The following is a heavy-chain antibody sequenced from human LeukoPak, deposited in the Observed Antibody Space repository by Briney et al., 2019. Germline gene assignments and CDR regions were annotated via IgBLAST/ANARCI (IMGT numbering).Heavy chain of an antibody. J-gene: IGHJ6*03. CDR1: GGSISSSNYY. CDR2: IYTSEST. D-gene: IGHD5-18*01. CDR3: ARTTEGGYTYDYFYYYYMDV. V-gene: IGHV4-61*02. Sequence: SQTLSLTCSVSGGSISSSNYYWRWIRQPAGKGLEWIGRIYTSESTNYNPSLKSRVTISVDTSRNQFSLKLSSVTAADTAVYYCARTTEGGYTYDYFYYYYMDVWGKGTTVTISS.